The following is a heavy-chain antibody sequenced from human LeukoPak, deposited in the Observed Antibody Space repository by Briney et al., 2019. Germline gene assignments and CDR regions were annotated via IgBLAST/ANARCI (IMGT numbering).Heavy chain of an antibody. V-gene: IGHV3-7*01. D-gene: IGHD2-15*01. J-gene: IGHJ3*02. CDR1: GFTFSSYW. Sequence: GESLRLSCAASGFTFSSYWMSWVRQAPGKGLEWVANIKQDGGEKHYVESVKGRFTISRDNAKNSVYLQMNSLRAQDTAVYYCARDQILGYCSGGSCPPDAFDIWGQGTMVTVSS. CDR3: ARDQILGYCSGGSCPPDAFDI. CDR2: IKQDGGEK.